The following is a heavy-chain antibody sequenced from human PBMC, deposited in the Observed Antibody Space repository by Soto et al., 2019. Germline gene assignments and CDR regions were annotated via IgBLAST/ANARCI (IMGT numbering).Heavy chain of an antibody. CDR1: GLTFKNYA. J-gene: IGHJ4*02. CDR3: VRGLLDFASRLTFGY. Sequence: PGGSLRLSCAASGLTFKNYAMHWVRQAPGKGRGWVAVISYDGSIEVYADSVKGRFTISRDDFKNTMYLQMGSLRVEDTAVYYGVRGLLDFASRLTFGYGGQGTLVTVAT. D-gene: IGHD3-9*01. CDR2: ISYDGSIE. V-gene: IGHV3-30-3*01.